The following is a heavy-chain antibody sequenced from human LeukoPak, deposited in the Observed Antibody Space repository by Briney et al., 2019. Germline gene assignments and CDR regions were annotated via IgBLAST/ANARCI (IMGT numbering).Heavy chain of an antibody. Sequence: PGGSLILSCAAFGFTFSNYAMSWVRQVPGRGLEWVSTISSRGDSTYDADSVKGRFTTSRDNSKNSLYLQMNSVRAEDTAVYAKGPRPDITVAHTVEKWGQGTLVTVSS. V-gene: IGHV3-23*01. J-gene: IGHJ4*02. CDR3: GPRPDITVAHTVEK. D-gene: IGHD6-19*01. CDR1: GFTFSNYA. CDR2: ISSRGDST.